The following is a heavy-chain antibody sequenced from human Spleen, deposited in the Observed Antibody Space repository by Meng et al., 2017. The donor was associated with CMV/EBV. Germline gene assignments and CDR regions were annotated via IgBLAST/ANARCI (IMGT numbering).Heavy chain of an antibody. CDR3: ARAYSGDY. CDR2: INSEGNST. Sequence: LSLSCTASRITFSSYWMHWVRQAPGKGVVWVSRINSEGNSTSYADSVKGRFTISRDNAKNTLYLQMNSLRAEDTAVYYCARAYSGDYWGQGTLVTVSS. D-gene: IGHD5-12*01. CDR1: RITFSSYW. J-gene: IGHJ4*02. V-gene: IGHV3-74*01.